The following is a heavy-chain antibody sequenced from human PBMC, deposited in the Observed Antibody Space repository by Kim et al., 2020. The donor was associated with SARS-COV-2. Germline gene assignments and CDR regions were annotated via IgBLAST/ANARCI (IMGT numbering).Heavy chain of an antibody. D-gene: IGHD2-8*01. CDR3: AREGRMVDTYDAFDI. V-gene: IGHV3-21*01. CDR2: ISSSSSYT. Sequence: GGSLRLSCAASGFTFSSYSMNWVRQAPGKGLEWVSSISSSSSYTYYADSVKGRFTISRDNAKNSLYLQMNSLRAEDTAVYYCAREGRMVDTYDAFDIWGQGTMVTVSS. J-gene: IGHJ3*02. CDR1: GFTFSSYS.